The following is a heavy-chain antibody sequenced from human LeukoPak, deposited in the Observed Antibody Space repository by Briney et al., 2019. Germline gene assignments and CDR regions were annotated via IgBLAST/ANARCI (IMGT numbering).Heavy chain of an antibody. D-gene: IGHD3-10*01. CDR1: GFTFDDYA. V-gene: IGHV3-9*01. Sequence: HTGGSLRLSCAASGFTFDDYAMHWVRQAPGKGLEWVSGISWNSGSIGYADSVKGRFTISRDNAKNSLYLQMNSLRAEDTALYYCASSSEAGSGSSPDGYWGQGTLVTVSS. J-gene: IGHJ4*02. CDR3: ASSSEAGSGSSPDGY. CDR2: ISWNSGSI.